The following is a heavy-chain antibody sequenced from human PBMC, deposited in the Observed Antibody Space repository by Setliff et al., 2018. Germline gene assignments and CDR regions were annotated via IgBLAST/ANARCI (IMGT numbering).Heavy chain of an antibody. CDR1: GYTFTSYG. CDR2: ISAYNGNT. D-gene: IGHD6-13*01. J-gene: IGHJ4*02. CDR3: ARWYSSSWHLGNEY. Sequence: ASVKVSCKASGYTFTSYGISWVRQAPGQGLEWMGWISAYNGNTNYAQKLQGRVTMTTDTSTSTAYMELRSLRSDDTAVYYCARWYSSSWHLGNEYWGQGTLVTVSS. V-gene: IGHV1-18*01.